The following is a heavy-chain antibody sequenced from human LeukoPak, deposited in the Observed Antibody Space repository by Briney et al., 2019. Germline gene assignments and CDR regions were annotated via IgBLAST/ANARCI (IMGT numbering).Heavy chain of an antibody. V-gene: IGHV4-38-2*01. CDR3: TRHTYFYDSPGAYYFDY. Sequence: SETLSLTCAVSVYSISSGHYWGWIRQPPGKGLEWIGSIHHSGRTYHSSSLKSRVTIPVDTSKNQFSLRLSSVTAADTAVYYCTRHTYFYDSPGAYYFDYWGQGTLVTVSS. CDR1: VYSISSGHY. CDR2: IHHSGRT. D-gene: IGHD3-22*01. J-gene: IGHJ4*02.